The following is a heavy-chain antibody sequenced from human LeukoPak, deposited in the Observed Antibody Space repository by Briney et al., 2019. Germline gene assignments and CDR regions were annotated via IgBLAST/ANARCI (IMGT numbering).Heavy chain of an antibody. CDR2: ISSGGSTI. D-gene: IGHD3-3*01. Sequence: PGGSLRLSCAASGFTFSSYEMNWVRQAPGKGLEWVSYISSGGSTIYYADSVKGRFTISRDNAKNSLYLQMNSLRAEDTAVYYCARTYYDFWSGYTGMGHIDYWGQGTLVTVSS. J-gene: IGHJ4*02. CDR3: ARTYYDFWSGYTGMGHIDY. CDR1: GFTFSSYE. V-gene: IGHV3-48*03.